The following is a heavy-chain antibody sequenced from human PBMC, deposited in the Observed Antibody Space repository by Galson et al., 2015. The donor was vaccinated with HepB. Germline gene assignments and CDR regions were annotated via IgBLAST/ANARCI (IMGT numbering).Heavy chain of an antibody. CDR1: GFTFSNYG. D-gene: IGHD6-19*01. Sequence: SLRLSCAASGFTFSNYGMHWVRQAPGKGPEWVAVISYDGSNKYYADSVKGRFTSARDNSKNTLYLQMNSLRAEDTALYYCAKDPYLYSALAGTMAGFDYWGQGTLVTVSS. CDR3: AKDPYLYSALAGTMAGFDY. CDR2: ISYDGSNK. V-gene: IGHV3-30*18. J-gene: IGHJ4*02.